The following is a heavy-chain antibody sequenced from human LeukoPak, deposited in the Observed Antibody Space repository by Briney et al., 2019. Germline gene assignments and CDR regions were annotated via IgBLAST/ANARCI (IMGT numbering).Heavy chain of an antibody. V-gene: IGHV3-7*01. D-gene: IGHD1-1*01. CDR1: GFSFSNYY. CDR2: IKQDGTQE. J-gene: IGHJ4*02. CDR3: AEGRRVHRY. Sequence: PGGSLRLSCAASGFSFSNYYMSWVRQAPGKGLEWVANIKQDGTQEYYVDSVKGRFTVSRDNAKNSLYLQMNSLRAEDTAVYYCAEGRRVHRYWGQGTLVIVSS.